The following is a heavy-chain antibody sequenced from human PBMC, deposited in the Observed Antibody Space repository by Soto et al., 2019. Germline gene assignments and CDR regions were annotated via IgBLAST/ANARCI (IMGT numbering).Heavy chain of an antibody. D-gene: IGHD3-22*01. CDR1: GFTFSTYG. CDR2: IQYHGINK. CDR3: ARGLDYDSSGYYLDF. V-gene: IGHV3-30*02. J-gene: IGHJ4*02. Sequence: GSLRLSCAASGFTFSTYGMHWVRQAPGKGLEWVAFIQYHGINKDYADSVKGRFTISRDNSRNTLYLQMNSLRAEDTAVYYCARGLDYDSSGYYLDFWGQGALVTSPQ.